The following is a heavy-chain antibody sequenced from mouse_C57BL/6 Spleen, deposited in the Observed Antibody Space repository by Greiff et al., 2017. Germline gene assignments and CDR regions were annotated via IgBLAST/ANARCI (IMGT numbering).Heavy chain of an antibody. Sequence: VQLQQSGAELVRPGTSVKVSCKASGYAFTNYLIEWVKQRPGQGLEWIGVINPGSGGTNYNEKFKGKATLTAAKSSSTAYMQLSSLTSEDSAVYFCAKSLGSSYDYAMDYWGQGTSVTVSS. CDR2: INPGSGGT. CDR1: GYAFTNYL. J-gene: IGHJ4*01. D-gene: IGHD1-1*01. V-gene: IGHV1-54*01. CDR3: AKSLGSSYDYAMDY.